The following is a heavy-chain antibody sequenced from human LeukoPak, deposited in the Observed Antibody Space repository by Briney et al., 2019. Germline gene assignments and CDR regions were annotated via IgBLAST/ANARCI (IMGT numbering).Heavy chain of an antibody. V-gene: IGHV3-30-3*01. D-gene: IGHD3-22*01. Sequence: GGSLRLSCAVSGFTFTNYAMHWVRQAPGKGLEWVALISFDGTNRYQTESVKGRSMGRFTISRDNSKNTLYLQMNSLRAEDTAVYYCARPQSSSGYYWPFDDWGQGTLVTVSS. CDR2: ISFDGTNR. CDR3: ARPQSSSGYYWPFDD. CDR1: GFTFTNYA. J-gene: IGHJ4*02.